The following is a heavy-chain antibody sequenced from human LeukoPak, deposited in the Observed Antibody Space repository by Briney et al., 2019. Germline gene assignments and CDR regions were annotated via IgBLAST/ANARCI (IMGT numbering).Heavy chain of an antibody. Sequence: GGSLRLSCAASGFTLSSYAMSRVRQAPGKGLEWVSAISGSGGSTYYADSVKGRFTISRDNSKNTLYLQMNSLRAEDTAVYYCAKEPAYCGGDCYWALGYWGQGTLVTVSS. J-gene: IGHJ4*02. CDR1: GFTLSSYA. V-gene: IGHV3-23*01. CDR2: ISGSGGST. D-gene: IGHD2-21*02. CDR3: AKEPAYCGGDCYWALGY.